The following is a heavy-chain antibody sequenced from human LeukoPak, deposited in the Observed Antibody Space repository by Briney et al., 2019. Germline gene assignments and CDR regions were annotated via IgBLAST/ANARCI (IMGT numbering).Heavy chain of an antibody. J-gene: IGHJ2*01. Sequence: GGSLRLSCAASGFTFSTYSMNWVRQAPGKGLEWVSSISSGGNYIYYADSVKGRFTISRDNAKNSLYLQMNSLRAEETAVYYCARAGILVAGTDWYFDLWGRGTLATVSS. CDR3: ARAGILVAGTDWYFDL. CDR2: ISSGGNYI. CDR1: GFTFSTYS. V-gene: IGHV3-21*01. D-gene: IGHD6-19*01.